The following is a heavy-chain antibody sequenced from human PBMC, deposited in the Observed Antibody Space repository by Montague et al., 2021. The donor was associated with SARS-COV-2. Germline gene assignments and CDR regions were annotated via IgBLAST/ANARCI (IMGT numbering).Heavy chain of an antibody. J-gene: IGHJ4*02. V-gene: IGHV4-39*01. Sequence: SETLSLTCTVSGGSISSSSCYWGWIRQPPGKGLEWIGSIYYSGSTYYNPSLKSRVTISVDTSKNQFSLKLSSVTAADTAVYYCARSWGQWLLWGYYVDYWGQGTLVTVSS. CDR3: ARSWGQWLLWGYYVDY. D-gene: IGHD6-19*01. CDR2: IYYSGST. CDR1: GGSISSSSCY.